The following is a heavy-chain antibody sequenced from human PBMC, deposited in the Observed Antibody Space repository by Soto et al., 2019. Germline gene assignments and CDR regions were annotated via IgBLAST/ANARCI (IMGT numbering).Heavy chain of an antibody. D-gene: IGHD4-17*01. CDR1: GFAFSSHG. Sequence: QVQLVEPGGGVVQPGRSLRLSCAASGFAFSSHGMHWVRQAPGKGLEWVAVIVREGSEKHYADSVKGRFTISRDNSKTPLYLEMNIRRAEDTAVYYGARDDDYDDNGLDSWGQGTLVTVSS. V-gene: IGHV3-33*01. CDR3: ARDDDYDDNGLDS. CDR2: IVREGSEK. J-gene: IGHJ5*01.